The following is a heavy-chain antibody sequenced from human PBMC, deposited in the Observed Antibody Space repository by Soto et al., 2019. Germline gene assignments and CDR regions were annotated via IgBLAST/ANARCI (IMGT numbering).Heavy chain of an antibody. J-gene: IGHJ6*02. CDR2: ISWNSGSI. CDR3: AKVSNDPSLRSGGFDV. D-gene: IGHD1-1*01. V-gene: IGHV3-9*01. Sequence: EVQLVESGGGLVQPGRSLRLSCAASGFTFDDYALHWVRQAPGKGLEWVSGISWNSGSIGYADSVKGRFTISRDNXKXXLYLQLNSLRAEDTALYYCAKVSNDPSLRSGGFDVWGQGTTVTVSS. CDR1: GFTFDDYA.